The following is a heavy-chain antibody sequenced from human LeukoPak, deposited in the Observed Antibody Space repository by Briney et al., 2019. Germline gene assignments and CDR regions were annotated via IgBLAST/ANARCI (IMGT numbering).Heavy chain of an antibody. V-gene: IGHV3-23*01. J-gene: IGHJ4*02. CDR1: GITLSNYG. CDR3: ARANSFDSSGYYFDY. D-gene: IGHD3-22*01. Sequence: GGSLRLSCAVSGITLSNYGMSWVRQAPGKGLEWVAGLSGSGGGTNYADSVQGRFTISRDNPKNTLYLQMNSLKTEDTAVYYCARANSFDSSGYYFDYWGQGTLVTVSS. CDR2: LSGSGGGT.